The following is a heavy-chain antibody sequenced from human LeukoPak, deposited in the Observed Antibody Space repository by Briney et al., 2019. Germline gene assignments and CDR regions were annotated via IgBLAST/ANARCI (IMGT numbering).Heavy chain of an antibody. CDR3: GRGTYYYDSHNGRDY. CDR2: TDGDGTTT. D-gene: IGHD3-22*01. CDR1: GFTFSDYW. J-gene: IGHJ4*02. Sequence: GGSLRLSCAASGFTFSDYWVHWVRQAPGKGLVWLSRTDGDGTTTHFADSVKGRFAVSRDNAKNTLYLHINSLRADDTAVYYCGRGTYYYDSHNGRDYGGQGTLVTVSS. V-gene: IGHV3-74*01.